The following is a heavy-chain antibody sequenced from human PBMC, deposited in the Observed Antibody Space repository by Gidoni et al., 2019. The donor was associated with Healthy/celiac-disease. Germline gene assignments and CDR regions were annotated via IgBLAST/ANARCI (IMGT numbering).Heavy chain of an antibody. CDR2: ISSSGSTI. Sequence: QVQLVESGGGLVKPGGSLRLSCAASGYTFSDYYQSWLRQAPGKGLESVSYISSSGSTIYYADSVKGRFTISRDNAKNSLYLQMNSLRAEDTAVYYCATYDFWSCYLDYWGQGTLVTFSS. J-gene: IGHJ4*02. V-gene: IGHV3-11*01. CDR1: GYTFSDYY. CDR3: ATYDFWSCYLDY. D-gene: IGHD3-3*01.